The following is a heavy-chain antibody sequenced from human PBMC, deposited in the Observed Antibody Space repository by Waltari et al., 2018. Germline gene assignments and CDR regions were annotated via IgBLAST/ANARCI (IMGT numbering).Heavy chain of an antibody. D-gene: IGHD6-13*01. Sequence: QLQLQESGPGLVKPSETLSLTCTVSGGSISSSSSYWGWIRQPPGKGLEWIGSIYYSGSTYYNPSLKSRVTISVDTSKNQFSLKLSSVTAADTAVYYCATGGGIAAAYDYWGQGTLVTVSS. CDR3: ATGGGIAAAYDY. J-gene: IGHJ4*01. V-gene: IGHV4-39*01. CDR1: GGSISSSSSY. CDR2: IYYSGST.